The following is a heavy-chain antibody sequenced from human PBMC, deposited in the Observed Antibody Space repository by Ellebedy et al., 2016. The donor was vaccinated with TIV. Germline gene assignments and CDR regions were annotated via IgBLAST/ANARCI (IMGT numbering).Heavy chain of an antibody. D-gene: IGHD2-21*01. CDR1: GFTFSNYW. CDR2: IKQDGSEK. Sequence: GGSLRLSCAASGFTFSNYWMSWVRQAPGKGLEWVANIKQDGSEKYYMDSVKGRFSISRDNAKNSLYVQMNSLKDEDTAVYYCASRIQSNFDYWGQGTLVTVSS. V-gene: IGHV3-7*01. J-gene: IGHJ4*02. CDR3: ASRIQSNFDY.